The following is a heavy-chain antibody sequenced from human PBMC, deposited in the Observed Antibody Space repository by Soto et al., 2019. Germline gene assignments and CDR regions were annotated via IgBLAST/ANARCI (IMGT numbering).Heavy chain of an antibody. V-gene: IGHV1-69*12. J-gene: IGHJ6*02. D-gene: IGHD5-12*01. CDR3: ARGRIVATIYYYYGMDV. Sequence: QVQLVQSGAEVKKPGSSVKVSCKASGGTFSSYAISWVRQAPGQGLEWMGGIIPIFGTANYAQKFQGRVTITADEATSTAYMELSSLRSEDTAVYYCARGRIVATIYYYYGMDVWGQGTTVTVSS. CDR2: IIPIFGTA. CDR1: GGTFSSYA.